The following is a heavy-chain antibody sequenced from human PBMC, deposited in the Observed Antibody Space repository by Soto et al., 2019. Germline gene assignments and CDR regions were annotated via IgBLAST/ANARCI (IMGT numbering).Heavy chain of an antibody. V-gene: IGHV1-2*06. CDR1: GYTFSGYA. J-gene: IGHJ6*02. CDR3: AMSRLAKHYYDINGFYNFYGMDV. D-gene: IGHD3-22*01. CDR2: INPNTGGT. Sequence: QVQLVQSGSEVKKPGASLKVSCKASGYTFSGYAVHWVRRAPGQGLEWMGRINPNTGGTNYAHKFQGRVTVTRDPSISTAYLELSSLKSDDTAVYFCAMSRLAKHYYDINGFYNFYGMDVWGQGTTVTVSS.